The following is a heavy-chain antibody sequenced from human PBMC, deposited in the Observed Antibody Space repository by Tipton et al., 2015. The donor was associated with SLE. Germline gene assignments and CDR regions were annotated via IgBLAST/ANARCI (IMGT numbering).Heavy chain of an antibody. D-gene: IGHD1-26*01. V-gene: IGHV3-30*04. J-gene: IGHJ4*02. CDR3: TTDEGGSYYFDY. CDR2: ISYDGSNK. Sequence: QLVQSGGGVVQPGRSLRLSCAASGFTFSTYAMHWVRQAPGKGLEWVAVISYDGSNKYYADSVKGRFTISRDNSKNMLYLQMNSLKTEDTAVYYCTTDEGGSYYFDYWGQGTLVTVSS. CDR1: GFTFSTYA.